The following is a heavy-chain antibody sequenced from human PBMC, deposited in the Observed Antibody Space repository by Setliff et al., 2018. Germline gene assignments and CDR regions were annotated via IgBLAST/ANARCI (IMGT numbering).Heavy chain of an antibody. CDR2: IYIGGSA. V-gene: IGHV4-4*07. Sequence: SETLSLTCTVSGGSISSYYWSWIRQPAGKGLEWIGHIYIGGSANYNPSLKSRVTMSIDTSKNQFSLKVSSVTAADTAVYYCAGSFSRREKFLLDYWGQGALVTVSS. J-gene: IGHJ4*02. CDR3: AGSFSRREKFLLDY. CDR1: GGSISSYY.